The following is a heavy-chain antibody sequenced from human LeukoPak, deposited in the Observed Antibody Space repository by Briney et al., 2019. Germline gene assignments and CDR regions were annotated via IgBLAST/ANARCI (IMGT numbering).Heavy chain of an antibody. CDR2: MYTSGSA. CDR3: ARRWQLPPYYMDV. D-gene: IGHD2-15*01. V-gene: IGHV4-61*02. J-gene: IGHJ6*03. Sequence: PSQTLSLTCTVSGGSISSGSYYWSWIRQPAGKGLEWIGRMYTSGSANYNPSLKSRVTISVDTSKNQFSLKLSSVTAADTAVYYCARRWQLPPYYMDVWGKGTTVTVSS. CDR1: GGSISSGSYY.